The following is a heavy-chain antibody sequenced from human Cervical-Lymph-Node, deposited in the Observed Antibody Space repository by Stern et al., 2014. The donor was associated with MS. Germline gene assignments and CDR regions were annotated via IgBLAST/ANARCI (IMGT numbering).Heavy chain of an antibody. CDR3: TRAVGGVGRE. CDR1: GYTFTNYY. V-gene: IGHV1-46*01. J-gene: IGHJ4*02. CDR2: INPNGSVT. D-gene: IGHD3-16*01. Sequence: QVQLVQSGPEVKKPGASVMVSCKTSGYTFTNYYIHWVGQAPGQGLEWMGIINPNGSVTASAQKFQGRLTMTRDTSTTTVYMRLITLTSEDTAMYYCTRAVGGVGREWGQGTLVFVSS.